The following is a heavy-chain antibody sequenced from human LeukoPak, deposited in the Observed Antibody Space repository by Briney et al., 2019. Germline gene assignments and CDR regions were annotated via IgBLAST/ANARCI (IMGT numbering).Heavy chain of an antibody. CDR1: GGSVSSGSYY. Sequence: SETLSLTCTVSGGSVSSGSYYWSWIRQPAGKGLEWIGRIYTSGSTNYNPSLKSRVTISVDTSKNQFSLKLSSVTAADTAVYYCARDGLAGGYDSDYWGQGTLVTVSS. CDR3: ARDGLAGGYDSDY. J-gene: IGHJ4*02. D-gene: IGHD5-12*01. CDR2: IYTSGST. V-gene: IGHV4-61*02.